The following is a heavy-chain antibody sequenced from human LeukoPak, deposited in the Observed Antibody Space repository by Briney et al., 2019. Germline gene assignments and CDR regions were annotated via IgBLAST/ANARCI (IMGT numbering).Heavy chain of an antibody. D-gene: IGHD3-3*01. CDR2: INPNSGGT. Sequence: ASVKVSCKASGYTFTGYYMHWVRQAPGQGLEWMGWINPNSGGTNYAQKFQGRVTMTRDTSISTAYMELSRLRSDDTAVYYCARDLEQRLRFLEWLPWGQGTLVTVSS. V-gene: IGHV1-2*02. CDR3: ARDLEQRLRFLEWLP. J-gene: IGHJ5*02. CDR1: GYTFTGYY.